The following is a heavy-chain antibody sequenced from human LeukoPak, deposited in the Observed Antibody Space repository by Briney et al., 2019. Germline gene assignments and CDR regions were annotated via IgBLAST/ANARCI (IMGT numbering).Heavy chain of an antibody. CDR1: GGSISSYY. CDR3: ARESYEEDCSSTSCRPSGYYYYYMDV. J-gene: IGHJ6*03. Sequence: SETLSLTCTVSGGSISSYYWSWIRQPAGKGLEWLGRIYTSGSTNYNPSLKSRVTMSVDTSKNQFSLKLSSVTAADTAVYYCARESYEEDCSSTSCRPSGYYYYYMDVWGKGTTVTVSS. CDR2: IYTSGST. V-gene: IGHV4-4*07. D-gene: IGHD2-2*01.